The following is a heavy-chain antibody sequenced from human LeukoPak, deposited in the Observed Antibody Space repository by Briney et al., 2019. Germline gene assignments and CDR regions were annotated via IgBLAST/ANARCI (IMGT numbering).Heavy chain of an antibody. V-gene: IGHV3-23*01. Sequence: GGSLRLSCAASGFIFSSYAMSWVRQAPGKGLEWVSGISGSGGSTDYADSVKGRFTVSRDNSENTLYVLMNSLRDEDTAVYYCAKDLCSSTSCYWDFWGQGTLVTVSS. CDR1: GFIFSSYA. D-gene: IGHD2-2*01. CDR2: ISGSGGST. CDR3: AKDLCSSTSCYWDF. J-gene: IGHJ4*02.